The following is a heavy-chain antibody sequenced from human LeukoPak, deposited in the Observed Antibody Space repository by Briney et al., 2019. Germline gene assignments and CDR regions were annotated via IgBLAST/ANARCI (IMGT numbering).Heavy chain of an antibody. CDR3: AKDAPGAGGFDY. V-gene: IGHV3-23*01. CDR2: IGANEIT. Sequence: GGSLRLSCAASGFTFNSYAMGWVRQAPGRGLEWVSTIGANEITNYGDSVKGRFTISRDNSKSTLYLQMNSLRAEDTAVYYCAKDAPGAGGFDYWGQGTLVTVSS. CDR1: GFTFNSYA. D-gene: IGHD6-19*01. J-gene: IGHJ4*02.